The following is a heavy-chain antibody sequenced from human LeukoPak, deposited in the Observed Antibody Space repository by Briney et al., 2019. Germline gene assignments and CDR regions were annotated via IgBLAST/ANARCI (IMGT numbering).Heavy chain of an antibody. CDR3: ASLNPRSSSYDY. Sequence: GGSLRLSCAASGFTFSSYEMNWVRQAPGKGLEWVSYISSSGSTICYADSVKGRFTISRDNAKNSLYLQMNSLRAEDTAVYYCASLNPRSSSYDYWGQGTLVTVSS. J-gene: IGHJ4*02. D-gene: IGHD6-6*01. CDR1: GFTFSSYE. CDR2: ISSSGSTI. V-gene: IGHV3-48*03.